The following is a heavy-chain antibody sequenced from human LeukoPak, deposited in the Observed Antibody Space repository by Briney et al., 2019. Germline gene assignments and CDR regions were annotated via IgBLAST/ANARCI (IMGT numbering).Heavy chain of an antibody. J-gene: IGHJ6*02. Sequence: GASVKVSCKASGGTFTNYAISWVRQAPGQGLEWMGGIIPLLGTPNYAQKFQGRVTITADDSTSTAYMELTSLRSEDTAVYYCAEDSSMVTTRAPYYYYYLDVWGRGTTVTVSS. CDR3: AEDSSMVTTRAPYYYYYLDV. D-gene: IGHD4-17*01. CDR1: GGTFTNYA. V-gene: IGHV1-69*13. CDR2: IIPLLGTP.